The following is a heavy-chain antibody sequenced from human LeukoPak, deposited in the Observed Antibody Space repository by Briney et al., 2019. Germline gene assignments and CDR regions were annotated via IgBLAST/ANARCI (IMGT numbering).Heavy chain of an antibody. V-gene: IGHV1-2*02. Sequence: ASVKVSCKASGYTFTGYYMHWVRQAPGQGLEWMGWINPNSGGTNYAQKFQGRVTMTRDTSISTAYMELSRLRSDDTAVYYCARVAKWLVRFDYWGQGTLVTVSS. CDR2: INPNSGGT. CDR3: ARVAKWLVRFDY. D-gene: IGHD6-19*01. CDR1: GYTFTGYY. J-gene: IGHJ4*02.